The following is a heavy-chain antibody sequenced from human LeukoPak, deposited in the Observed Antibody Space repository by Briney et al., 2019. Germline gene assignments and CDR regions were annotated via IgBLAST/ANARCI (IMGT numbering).Heavy chain of an antibody. CDR2: INPNSGGT. CDR3: ARDRGYSYGYGADY. D-gene: IGHD5-18*01. J-gene: IGHJ4*02. V-gene: IGHV1-2*02. Sequence: ASVKVSCKASGYTFTGYYMHWVRQAPGQGLEWMGWINPNSGGTNYAQKFQGRVTMTRDTSISTAYMELSRLRSDDTAVYYCARDRGYSYGYGADYWGQGTLVTVSS. CDR1: GYTFTGYY.